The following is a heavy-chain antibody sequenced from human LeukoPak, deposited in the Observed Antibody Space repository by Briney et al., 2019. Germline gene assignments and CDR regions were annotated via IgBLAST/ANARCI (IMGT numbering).Heavy chain of an antibody. V-gene: IGHV3-23*01. Sequence: GGSLRLSCAASGFTFSSYAMSWVRQAPGKGLEWVSAISGSGGSTYYADSVKGRFTISRDNSKNTLYLQMNSLRAEDTAVYYCAKLPGDCDFWSGYYRSAPLGPYDAFDIWGQGTMVTVSS. D-gene: IGHD3-3*01. CDR1: GFTFSSYA. CDR2: ISGSGGST. CDR3: AKLPGDCDFWSGYYRSAPLGPYDAFDI. J-gene: IGHJ3*02.